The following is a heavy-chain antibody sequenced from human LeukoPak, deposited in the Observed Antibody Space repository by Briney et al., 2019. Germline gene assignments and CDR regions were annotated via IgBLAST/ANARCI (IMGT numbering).Heavy chain of an antibody. CDR3: ARVFGYCSGGSCIENFDY. V-gene: IGHV4-31*03. CDR1: GGSISSGGYY. CDR2: IYYSGST. J-gene: IGHJ4*02. D-gene: IGHD2-15*01. Sequence: SETLSLTCTVSGGSISSGGYYWSWIRQHPGRGLEWIGYIYYSGSTYYNPSLKSRVTISVDTSKNQFSLKLSSVTAAGTAVYYCARVFGYCSGGSCIENFDYWGQGTLVTVSS.